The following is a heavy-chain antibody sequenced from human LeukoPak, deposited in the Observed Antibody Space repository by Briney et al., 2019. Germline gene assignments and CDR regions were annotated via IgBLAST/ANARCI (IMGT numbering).Heavy chain of an antibody. J-gene: IGHJ1*01. Sequence: GGSLRLSCAASRFTFSTYAMHWVRQTPGKGLEWVAGISNDGANEDHADSVKGRFTISRDNSKNTLYLQMNSLRAEDTAIYYCARDRIAVAGMGAFQHWGQGTLVTVSS. CDR2: ISNDGANE. V-gene: IGHV3-30-3*01. CDR1: RFTFSTYA. D-gene: IGHD6-19*01. CDR3: ARDRIAVAGMGAFQH.